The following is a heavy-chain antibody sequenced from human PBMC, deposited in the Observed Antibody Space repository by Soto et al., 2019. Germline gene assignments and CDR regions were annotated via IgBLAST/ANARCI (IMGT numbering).Heavy chain of an antibody. V-gene: IGHV5-10-1*01. Sequence: PGESLKISCKGSGYSFTSYWISWVRQMPGKGLEWMGRIDPSDSYTNYSPSFQGHVTISADKSISTAYLQWSSLKASDTAMYYCAREIWFGELLSPLYYYYGMDVWGQGTTVTVSS. D-gene: IGHD3-10*01. CDR3: AREIWFGELLSPLYYYYGMDV. CDR2: IDPSDSYT. J-gene: IGHJ6*02. CDR1: GYSFTSYW.